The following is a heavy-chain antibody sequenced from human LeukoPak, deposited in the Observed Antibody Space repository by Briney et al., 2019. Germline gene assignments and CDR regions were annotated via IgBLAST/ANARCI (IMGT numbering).Heavy chain of an antibody. V-gene: IGHV4-39*07. CDR1: GGSISSSSYY. CDR3: ARDSEYCSSTSCYANWFDP. CDR2: IYYSGST. Sequence: SETLSLTCTVSGGSISSSSYYWGWIRQPPGKGLEWIGSIYYSGSTCYNPSLKSRVTISVDTSKNQFSLKLSSVTAADTAVYYCARDSEYCSSTSCYANWFDPWGQGTLVTVSS. D-gene: IGHD2-2*01. J-gene: IGHJ5*02.